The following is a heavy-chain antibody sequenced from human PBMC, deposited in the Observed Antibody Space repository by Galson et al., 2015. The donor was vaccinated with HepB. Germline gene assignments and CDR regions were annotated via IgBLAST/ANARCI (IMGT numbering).Heavy chain of an antibody. J-gene: IGHJ6*02. CDR1: GFTFSSYD. Sequence: SLRLSCAASGFTFSSYDMHWVRQATGKGLEWVSAIGTAGDTYYPGSVKGRFTISRENAKNSLYLQMNSLRAGDTAVYYCARSRSSGRAGGMDVWGQGTTVTVSS. V-gene: IGHV3-13*04. D-gene: IGHD6-19*01. CDR2: IGTAGDT. CDR3: ARSRSSGRAGGMDV.